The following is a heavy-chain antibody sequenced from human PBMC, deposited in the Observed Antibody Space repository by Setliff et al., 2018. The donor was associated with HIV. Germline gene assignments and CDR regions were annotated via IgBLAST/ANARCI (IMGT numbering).Heavy chain of an antibody. D-gene: IGHD3-10*01. CDR2: VNPNSGDA. V-gene: IGHV1-2*02. J-gene: IGHJ6*02. CDR3: ARNFGLSPSGKYYYYYGMDI. CDR1: GYTFTGHY. Sequence: ASVKVSCKASGYTFTGHYLHWVRQAPGQGLEWLGWVNPNSGDAIYAQNFQGRVTMTRDTSINAAYMELRGLRSDDTAVYYCARNFGLSPSGKYYYYYGMDIWGQGTTVTAP.